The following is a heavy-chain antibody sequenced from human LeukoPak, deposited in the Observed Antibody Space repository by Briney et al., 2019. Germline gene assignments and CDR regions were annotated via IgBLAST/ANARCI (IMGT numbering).Heavy chain of an antibody. CDR3: ARNIGGGDFWSGFYYYYYYMDV. J-gene: IGHJ6*03. CDR2: IYYSGST. CDR1: GGSISSYY. V-gene: IGHV4-59*08. D-gene: IGHD3-3*01. Sequence: SETLSLTCTVSGGSISSYYWSWIRQPPGKGLEWIGYIYYSGSTNYNPSLKSRVTISVDTSKNQFSLKLSSVTAADTAVYYCARNIGGGDFWSGFYYYYYYMDVWGKGTTVTVSS.